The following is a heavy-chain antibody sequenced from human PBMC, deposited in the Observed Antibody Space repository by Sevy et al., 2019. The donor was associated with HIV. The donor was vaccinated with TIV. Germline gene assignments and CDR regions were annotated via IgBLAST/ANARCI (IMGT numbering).Heavy chain of an antibody. J-gene: IGHJ4*02. CDR1: GGSISTYY. V-gene: IGHV4-59*08. Sequence: SETLSLTCTVSGGSISTYYWSWSRQPPGKGLEWIGYIYYSGSTNYNPTLKSRVTISVDTSKNQFSLKLSSLTAADTAVYYCARHGVGIAAAVSFDYWGQGTLVTVSS. CDR2: IYYSGST. CDR3: ARHGVGIAAAVSFDY. D-gene: IGHD6-13*01.